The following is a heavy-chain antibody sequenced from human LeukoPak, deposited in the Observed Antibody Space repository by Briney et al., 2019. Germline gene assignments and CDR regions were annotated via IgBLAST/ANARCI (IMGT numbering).Heavy chain of an antibody. CDR2: IWYDGSNE. CDR3: TRDYPLTAGPFDP. D-gene: IGHD7-27*01. Sequence: PGGSLRLSCAASGLTVATTYMSWVRQAPGKGLEWVAFIWYDGSNEYYADSVKGRFTIFRDNSKNTLYRQMNSLRGDDTAVYYCTRDYPLTAGPFDPWGQGTLVTVSS. V-gene: IGHV3-33*08. CDR1: GLTVATTY. J-gene: IGHJ5*02.